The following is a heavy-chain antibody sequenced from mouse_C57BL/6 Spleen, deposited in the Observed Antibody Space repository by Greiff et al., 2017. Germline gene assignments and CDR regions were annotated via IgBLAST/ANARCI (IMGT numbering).Heavy chain of an antibody. CDR2: IDPSGSYT. CDR3: ARAGSGYEGYFDV. Sequence: QVQLQQPGAELVKPGASVKLSCKASGYTFTSYWMQWVKQRPGQGLEWIGEIDPSGSYTNYNQKFKGKATLTVDTSSSTAYMQLSSPTSEDSAVXYCARAGSGYEGYFDVWGTGTTVTVSS. J-gene: IGHJ1*03. D-gene: IGHD1-1*01. CDR1: GYTFTSYW. V-gene: IGHV1-50*01.